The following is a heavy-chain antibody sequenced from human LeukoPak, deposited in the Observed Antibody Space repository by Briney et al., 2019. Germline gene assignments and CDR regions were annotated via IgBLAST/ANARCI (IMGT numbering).Heavy chain of an antibody. CDR2: ISGSCGST. V-gene: IGHV3-23*01. J-gene: IGHJ4*02. Sequence: GGSLRLSCAASGFTFSSYAMSWVRQAPGKGLEWVSAISGSCGSTYYADSVKGRFTISRDNSKNTLYLQMNSLRAEDTAVYYCAVAVAGTRFDYWGQGTLVTVSS. D-gene: IGHD6-19*01. CDR1: GFTFSSYA. CDR3: AVAVAGTRFDY.